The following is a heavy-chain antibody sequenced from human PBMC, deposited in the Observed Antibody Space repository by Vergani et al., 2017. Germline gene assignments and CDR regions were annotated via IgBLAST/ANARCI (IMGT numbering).Heavy chain of an antibody. D-gene: IGHD3-22*01. CDR2: IYHSGST. V-gene: IGHV4-4*03. Sequence: QVQLQESGPGLVKPPGTLSLTCAVSGGSISSSNWWSWVRQPPGKGLEWIGEIYHSGSTNYNPSLKSRVTISVDKSKNQFSLKLSSVTAADTAVYYCARVYRDSSGDRPTSWYFDLWGRGTLVTVSS. CDR3: ARVYRDSSGDRPTSWYFDL. J-gene: IGHJ2*01. CDR1: GGSISSSNW.